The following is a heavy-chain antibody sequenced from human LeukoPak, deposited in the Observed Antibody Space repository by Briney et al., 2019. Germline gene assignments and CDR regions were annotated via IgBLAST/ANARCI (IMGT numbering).Heavy chain of an antibody. J-gene: IGHJ4*02. CDR1: GFTFRTFA. CDR3: VNVGIRPRY. CDR2: ISGSGDAT. D-gene: IGHD6-6*01. Sequence: PGGSLRLSCAGFGFTFRTFAMTWVRQAPGKGLEWVSTISGSGDATYYADSVKGRFTISRDNSQNTLYLQMNSLRVEDTAVYYCVNVGIRPRYWDQGTLVTVSS. V-gene: IGHV3-23*01.